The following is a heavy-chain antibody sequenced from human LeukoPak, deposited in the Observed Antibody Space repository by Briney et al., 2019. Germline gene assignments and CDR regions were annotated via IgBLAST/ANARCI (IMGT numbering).Heavy chain of an antibody. CDR3: ARDGDTAMVTGRFDY. CDR1: GFTFSDYY. J-gene: IGHJ4*02. D-gene: IGHD5-18*01. Sequence: GGSLRLSCAASGFTFSDYYMSWIRQAPGKGLEWVSYISSGGSNRYYADSVKGRFTISRDNAKNVLYLQMSSLRAEDTAVYYCARDGDTAMVTGRFDYWGQGTLVTVSS. CDR2: ISSGGSNR. V-gene: IGHV3-11*04.